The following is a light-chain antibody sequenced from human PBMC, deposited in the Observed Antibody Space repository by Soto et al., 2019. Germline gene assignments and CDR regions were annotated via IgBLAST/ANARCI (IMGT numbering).Light chain of an antibody. CDR1: QSISSW. CDR2: DAS. Sequence: DIQMTQSPSTLSASVGERVTITCRASQSISSWLAWYQQNPGKAPKLLIYDASSLESGVPSRFSGSGSGTEFTLTISSLQPDDFATNYCQQYNSYPYTFGQGTKLEIK. CDR3: QQYNSYPYT. J-gene: IGKJ2*01. V-gene: IGKV1-5*01.